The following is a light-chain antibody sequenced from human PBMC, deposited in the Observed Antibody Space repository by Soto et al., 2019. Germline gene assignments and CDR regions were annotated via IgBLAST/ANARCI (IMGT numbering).Light chain of an antibody. CDR1: QSISNW. CDR3: QHHRA. V-gene: IGKV1-5*03. Sequence: DIQMTQSPSTLSASVGDRVTITCRASQSISNWLAWYQQKPGKAPKLLIYKASSLESGVPSRFSGSGSGTEFTLTISSLQPDDFATYYCQHHRAFGPGTKVEIK. CDR2: KAS. J-gene: IGKJ1*01.